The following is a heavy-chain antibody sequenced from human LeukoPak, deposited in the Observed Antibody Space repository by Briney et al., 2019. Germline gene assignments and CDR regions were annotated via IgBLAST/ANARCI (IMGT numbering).Heavy chain of an antibody. CDR3: ARPRQWLVAFDI. D-gene: IGHD6-19*01. J-gene: IGHJ3*02. CDR2: IYYSGST. CDR1: GGSISSSSYY. V-gene: IGHV4-39*02. Sequence: PSETLSLTCTVSGGSISSSSYYWGWIRQPPGKGREWIVSIYYSGSTYYNPSLKSRVTISVNTSKNHFSLKLSSVTAADTAVYYCARPRQWLVAFDIWGQGTMVTVSS.